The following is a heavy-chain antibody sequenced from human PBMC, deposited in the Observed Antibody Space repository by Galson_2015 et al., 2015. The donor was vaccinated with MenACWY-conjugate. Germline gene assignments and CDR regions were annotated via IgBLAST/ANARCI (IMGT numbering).Heavy chain of an antibody. D-gene: IGHD5-12*01. J-gene: IGHJ3*01. CDR3: VRAEGWLRSAFDL. CDR2: VSYDASSR. CDR1: GFRFSSYT. V-gene: IGHV3-30*10. Sequence: SCAASGFRFSSYTFYWVRQSPGKGLEWVAVVSYDASSRYYRDSVQGRFTISRDNSKNTVSLEMSSLGPEDSAVYYCVRAEGWLRSAFDLWGQGTMVTVSS.